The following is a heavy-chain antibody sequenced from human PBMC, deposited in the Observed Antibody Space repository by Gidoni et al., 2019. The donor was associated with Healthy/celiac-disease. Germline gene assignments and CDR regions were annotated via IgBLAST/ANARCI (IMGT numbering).Heavy chain of an antibody. CDR1: GFTFSSYG. Sequence: QVQLVESGGGVVQPGRSLRLSCAASGFTFSSYGMHWVRQAPGKGLEWVAVISYDGSNKYYADSVKGRFTISRDNSKNTLYLQMNSLRAEDTAVYYCAKWRNGDYVEPESSEGFDYWGQGTLVTVSS. V-gene: IGHV3-30*18. D-gene: IGHD4-17*01. CDR3: AKWRNGDYVEPESSEGFDY. J-gene: IGHJ4*02. CDR2: ISYDGSNK.